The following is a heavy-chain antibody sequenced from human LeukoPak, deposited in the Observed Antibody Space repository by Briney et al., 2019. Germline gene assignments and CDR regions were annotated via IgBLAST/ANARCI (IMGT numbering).Heavy chain of an antibody. CDR2: IMQDGSEK. Sequence: GGSLRLSCAASGFTFSSYWMSWVRQAPGKGLEWVANIMQDGSEKYYVDSVKGRFTISRDNAKNSLYLQMNSLRAEDTAVYYCARGTYSSGENGASYYYGMDVWGQGTTVTVSS. CDR3: ARGTYSSGENGASYYYGMDV. CDR1: GFTFSSYW. V-gene: IGHV3-7*01. D-gene: IGHD3-22*01. J-gene: IGHJ6*02.